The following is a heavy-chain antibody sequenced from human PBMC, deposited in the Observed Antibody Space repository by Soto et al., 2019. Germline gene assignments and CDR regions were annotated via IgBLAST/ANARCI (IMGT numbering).Heavy chain of an antibody. Sequence: GASVKVSCKASGYTFTGYYMHWVRQAPGQGLEWMGWINPNSGGTNYAQKFQGWVTMTRDTSISTAYMELSRLRSDDTAVYYCARFGTERHTRGPSNNWFDPWGQGTLVTGSS. CDR3: ARFGTERHTRGPSNNWFDP. CDR2: INPNSGGT. V-gene: IGHV1-2*04. D-gene: IGHD3-16*01. CDR1: GYTFTGYY. J-gene: IGHJ5*02.